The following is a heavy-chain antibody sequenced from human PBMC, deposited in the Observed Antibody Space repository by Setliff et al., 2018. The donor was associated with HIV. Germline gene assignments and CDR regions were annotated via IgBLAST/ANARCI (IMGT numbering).Heavy chain of an antibody. J-gene: IGHJ4*02. CDR1: GGSISSGSYY. Sequence: SETLSLTCNVSGGSISSGSYYWTWIRQPAGKGLEWIGRVDTTGNTNYNPSLNSRVTIFPDTYKNHFSLELRSVTAADSAIYYCARQERYCTSADCYRYFNYWGQGALVTVSS. V-gene: IGHV4-61*02. D-gene: IGHD2-2*02. CDR3: ARQERYCTSADCYRYFNY. CDR2: VDTTGNT.